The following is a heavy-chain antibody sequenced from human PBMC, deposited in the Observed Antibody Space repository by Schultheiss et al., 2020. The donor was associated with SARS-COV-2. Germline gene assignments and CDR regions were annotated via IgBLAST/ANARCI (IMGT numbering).Heavy chain of an antibody. V-gene: IGHV3-48*04. CDR1: GFTFSSYA. CDR2: ISSSGSTI. J-gene: IGHJ3*02. CDR3: ARGPFTGYSSGWYGEAFDI. D-gene: IGHD6-19*01. Sequence: GGSLRLSCSASGFTFSSYAMHWVRQAPGKGLEWVSYISSSGSTIYYADSVKGRFTISRDNAKNSLYLQMNSLRAEDTAVYYCARGPFTGYSSGWYGEAFDIWGQGTMVTVSS.